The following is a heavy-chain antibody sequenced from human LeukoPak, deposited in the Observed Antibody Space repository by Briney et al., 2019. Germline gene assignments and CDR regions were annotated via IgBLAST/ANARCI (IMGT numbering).Heavy chain of an antibody. Sequence: SETLSLTCAVYGGSFSGYYWSWIRQPPGKGLEWIGEINHSGSTNYNPSLKSRVTISVDTSKNQFSLKLSSVTAADTAVYYCARGPLPRGGSGSYYPFDYWGQGTLVTVSS. D-gene: IGHD3-10*01. CDR3: ARGPLPRGGSGSYYPFDY. CDR2: INHSGST. J-gene: IGHJ4*02. CDR1: GGSFSGYY. V-gene: IGHV4-34*01.